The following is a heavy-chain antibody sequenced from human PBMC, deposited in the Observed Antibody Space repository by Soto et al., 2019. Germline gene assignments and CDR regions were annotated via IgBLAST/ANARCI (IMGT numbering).Heavy chain of an antibody. CDR3: ARGYCSGGSCYFDY. Sequence: GGSLRLSCAASGFTVSSNYMNWVRQAPGKGLEWVSVIYSGGSTYYADSVKGRFTISRDNSKNTLYLQMNSLRAEDTAVYYCARGYCSGGSCYFDYWGQGTLVTVSS. D-gene: IGHD2-15*01. V-gene: IGHV3-53*01. J-gene: IGHJ4*02. CDR1: GFTVSSNY. CDR2: IYSGGST.